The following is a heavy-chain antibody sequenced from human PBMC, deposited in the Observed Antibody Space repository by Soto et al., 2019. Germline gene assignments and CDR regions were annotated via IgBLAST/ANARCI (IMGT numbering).Heavy chain of an antibody. J-gene: IGHJ4*02. CDR3: TKGSTSTKNY. V-gene: IGHV3-15*01. CDR2: IKSKTDGGTT. Sequence: GGSLRLSCAASGFTFSNAWLSWVRQAPGKGLEWVGRIKSKTDGGTTDYTAPVKGRFTISRDDSKNTLYLQMNSLKIEDTAVYYCTKGSTSTKNYWGQGTLVTVSS. CDR1: GFTFSNAW.